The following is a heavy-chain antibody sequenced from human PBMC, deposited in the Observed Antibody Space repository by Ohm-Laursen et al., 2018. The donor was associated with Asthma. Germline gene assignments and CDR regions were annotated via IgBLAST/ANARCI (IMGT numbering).Heavy chain of an antibody. J-gene: IGHJ6*02. CDR3: ARIRTTGNISRYYGMDV. Sequence: SQTLSLTCAVSGGSISSGDYYWSWIRQPPGKGLEWIGYIYYSGSTYYNPSLKSRVTISVDTSKNQFSLKLSSVTAADTAVYYCARIRTTGNISRYYGMDVWGQGTTVTVSS. CDR2: IYYSGST. CDR1: GGSISSGDYY. D-gene: IGHD1-1*01. V-gene: IGHV4-30-4*01.